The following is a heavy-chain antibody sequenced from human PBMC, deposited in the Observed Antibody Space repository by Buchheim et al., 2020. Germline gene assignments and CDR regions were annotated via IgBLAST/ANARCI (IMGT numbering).Heavy chain of an antibody. CDR1: GFTFSSYE. Sequence: EVQLVESGGGLVQPGGSLRLSCAASGFTFSSYEMNWVRQAPGKGLEWVSYISSSGETILYADSVKGRFTISRDNAQNSLYLQMNSLRAEDTAVYYCVSDEDRSGCDSWGQGTL. D-gene: IGHD6-19*01. CDR2: ISSSGETI. J-gene: IGHJ4*02. CDR3: VSDEDRSGCDS. V-gene: IGHV3-48*03.